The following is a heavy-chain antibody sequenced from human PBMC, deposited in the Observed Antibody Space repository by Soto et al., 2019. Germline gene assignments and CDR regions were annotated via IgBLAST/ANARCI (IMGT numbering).Heavy chain of an antibody. V-gene: IGHV4-31*03. CDR1: GGSISSSTYY. CDR3: ARDAYGDYVSDGMDV. Sequence: SETLPLTCTVSGGSISSSTYYWGWIRQHPGKGLEWIGNIYYSGSTYYNPSLKSRVTISVDTSKNQFSLKLSSVTAADTAMYYCARDAYGDYVSDGMDVWGQGTTVTSPQ. CDR2: IYYSGST. J-gene: IGHJ6*01. D-gene: IGHD4-17*01.